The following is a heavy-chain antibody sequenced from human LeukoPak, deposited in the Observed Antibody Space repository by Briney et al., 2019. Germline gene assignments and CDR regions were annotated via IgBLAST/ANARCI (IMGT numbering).Heavy chain of an antibody. CDR2: IYYSGST. D-gene: IGHD6-13*01. CDR1: GGSISSSSYY. J-gene: IGHJ3*02. CDR3: ARGVRGSWYTFNAFDI. Sequence: SETLSLTCTVSGGSISSSSYYWGWIRQPPGKGLEWIGSIYYSGSTYYNPSLKSRVTISVDTSKNQFSLKLSSVTAADTAVYYCARGVRGSWYTFNAFDIWGQGTMVTVSS. V-gene: IGHV4-39*07.